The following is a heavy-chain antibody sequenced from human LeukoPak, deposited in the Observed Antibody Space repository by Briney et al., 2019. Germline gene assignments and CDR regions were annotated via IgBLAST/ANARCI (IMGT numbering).Heavy chain of an antibody. Sequence: PSETLSLTCAVSGGSISSSNWWSWVRQPPGKGLEWIGEIYHSGSTNYNPSLKSRVTISVDTSKNQFSLKLSSVTAADTAVYYCARLYSSGWYFDYWGQGTLVTVSS. J-gene: IGHJ4*02. CDR1: GGSISSSNW. CDR2: IYHSGST. D-gene: IGHD6-19*01. CDR3: ARLYSSGWYFDY. V-gene: IGHV4-4*02.